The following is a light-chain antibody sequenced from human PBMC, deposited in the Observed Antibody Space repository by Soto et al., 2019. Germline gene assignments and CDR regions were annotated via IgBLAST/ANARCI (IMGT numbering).Light chain of an antibody. CDR1: QSITSS. CDR2: KAS. Sequence: DIQMSQSPSTLSASVGDRVTITCRASQSITSSLAWYQQKPGKAPNLLIYKASSLESGVPSRFSGSGSGTEFILSISSLQPDDFATYYCQQYNSYPVTFGHGTRLEIK. J-gene: IGKJ5*01. V-gene: IGKV1-5*03. CDR3: QQYNSYPVT.